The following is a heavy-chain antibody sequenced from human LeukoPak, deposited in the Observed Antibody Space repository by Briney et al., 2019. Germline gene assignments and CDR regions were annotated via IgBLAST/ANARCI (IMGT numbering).Heavy chain of an antibody. CDR3: ARHDVGCSGGSCYLYYFDY. Sequence: SETLSLTCTVSGGSISSSSYCWGWIRQPPGKGLEWLGCLYYSGSTYNNTSLKSRVTISVDTSKNQFFLKLSSVTAADTAVYYCARHDVGCSGGSCYLYYFDYWGQGTLVTVSS. CDR2: LYYSGST. V-gene: IGHV4-39*01. D-gene: IGHD2-15*01. J-gene: IGHJ4*02. CDR1: GGSISSSSYC.